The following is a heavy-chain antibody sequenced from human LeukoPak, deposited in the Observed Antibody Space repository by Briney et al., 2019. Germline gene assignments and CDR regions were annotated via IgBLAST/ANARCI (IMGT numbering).Heavy chain of an antibody. J-gene: IGHJ3*02. CDR3: ARETNYAAAFDI. D-gene: IGHD2-2*01. CDR2: ISSSSRTI. V-gene: IGHV3-48*04. Sequence: GGSLRLSCAASGFTFSTYSMNWVRQAPGKGLEWVSYISSSSRTIYYADSVKGRFTISRDNAKNSLYLQMNSLRAEDTAVYYCARETNYAAAFDIWGQGTMVTVSS. CDR1: GFTFSTYS.